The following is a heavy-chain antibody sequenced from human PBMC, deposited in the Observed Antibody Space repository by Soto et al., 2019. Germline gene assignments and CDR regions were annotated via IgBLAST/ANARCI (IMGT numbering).Heavy chain of an antibody. D-gene: IGHD3-9*01. J-gene: IGHJ4*02. CDR3: AKDNYDILTGQIDY. V-gene: IGHV3-30*18. Sequence: PGGSLRLSCAASGFTFSSYGMHWVRQAPGKGLEWVAVISYDGSNKYYADSVKGRFTISRDNSKNTLYLQMNSLRAEDTAVYYCAKDNYDILTGQIDYWGQGTLVTVSS. CDR2: ISYDGSNK. CDR1: GFTFSSYG.